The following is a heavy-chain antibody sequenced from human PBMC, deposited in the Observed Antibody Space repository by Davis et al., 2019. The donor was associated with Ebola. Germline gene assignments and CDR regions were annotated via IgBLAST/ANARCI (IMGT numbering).Heavy chain of an antibody. Sequence: ASVKVSCKASGYTFTNYGISWVRQAPGQGLEWMGWISGYEDNTNYAPRFQGRITLTKDRATSTVYMELRSLTSDDTAVYYCARDLATSSGPHFFYFGMDVWGEGTSVAVSS. V-gene: IGHV1-18*01. J-gene: IGHJ6*04. CDR3: ARDLATSSGPHFFYFGMDV. CDR2: ISGYEDNT. CDR1: GYTFTNYG.